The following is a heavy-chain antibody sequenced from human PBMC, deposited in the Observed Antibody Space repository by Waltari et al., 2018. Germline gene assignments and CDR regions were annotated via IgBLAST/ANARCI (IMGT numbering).Heavy chain of an antibody. D-gene: IGHD3-3*01. CDR1: GFAFSDAW. Sequence: EGQLVESGGGLVQPGGSVTLSCAASGFAFSDAWMGWVRQVPGKGLEWVVRIKDKSVGGTTDYATPVKGRFTISRDDSKNLLSLEMNSLKTDDTGVYYCVAPWTIWGQGTLVTVSS. J-gene: IGHJ4*02. V-gene: IGHV3-15*01. CDR2: IKDKSVGGTT. CDR3: VAPWTI.